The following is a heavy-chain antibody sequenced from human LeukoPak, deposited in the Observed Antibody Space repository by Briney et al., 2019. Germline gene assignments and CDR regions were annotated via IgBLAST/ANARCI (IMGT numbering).Heavy chain of an antibody. J-gene: IGHJ4*02. V-gene: IGHV3-74*01. CDR3: VRSTAVLPFDY. CDR1: GFTFSSYW. D-gene: IGHD6-6*01. Sequence: PGGSLRLSCAASGFTFSSYWMHWVRQAPGKGLVWVSRINSDGSSTSYADSVKGRFTISRDNAKNTLNLQMNSLRAEDTAVYYCVRSTAVLPFDYWGQGITVTVSS. CDR2: INSDGSST.